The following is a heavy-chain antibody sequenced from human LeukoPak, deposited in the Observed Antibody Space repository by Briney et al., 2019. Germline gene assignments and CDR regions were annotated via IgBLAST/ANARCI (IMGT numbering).Heavy chain of an antibody. CDR1: GASISSSY. V-gene: IGHV4-59*08. CDR2: IYYSGST. D-gene: IGHD5-24*01. J-gene: IGHJ4*02. Sequence: SETLSLTCIVSGASISSSYWSWIRQPPGKGLEWIGYIYYSGSTNYNPSLKSRVTISVDTSKNQFSLKLSSVTAADTAVYYCASLTVGEMATITDYWGQGTLVTVSS. CDR3: ASLTVGEMATITDY.